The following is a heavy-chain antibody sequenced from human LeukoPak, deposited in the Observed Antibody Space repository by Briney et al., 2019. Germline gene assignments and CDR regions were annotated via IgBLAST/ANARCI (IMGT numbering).Heavy chain of an antibody. D-gene: IGHD2-2*01. J-gene: IGHJ5*02. V-gene: IGHV3-30*02. CDR3: AKDRPCTSCYLGWFDP. CDR2: IRSDGSNK. Sequence: GGSLRLSCTASGFTFSNYGMHWVRQAPGKGLEGVALIRSDGSNKDYADSVKGQFSISRDNSKNTLYLQMNSLRPEDTAVYYCAKDRPCTSCYLGWFDPWGQGTLVTVSS. CDR1: GFTFSNYG.